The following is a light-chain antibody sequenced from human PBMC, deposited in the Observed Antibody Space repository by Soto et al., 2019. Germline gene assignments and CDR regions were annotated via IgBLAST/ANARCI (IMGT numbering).Light chain of an antibody. CDR2: EVS. V-gene: IGLV2-23*02. Sequence: QSALTQPASVSGSLGQSITISCTGSSSDVGSYNFVSWYQQHPGKTPTLMIYEVSKRPSGVSNRFSGSKSGNTASLTISGLQAEDEADYYCSYGGSNLYVMFGGGTKLTVL. CDR1: SSDVGSYNF. J-gene: IGLJ3*02. CDR3: CSYGGSNLYVM.